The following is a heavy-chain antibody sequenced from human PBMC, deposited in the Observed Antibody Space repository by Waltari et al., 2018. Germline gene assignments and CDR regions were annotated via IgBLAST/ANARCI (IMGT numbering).Heavy chain of an antibody. Sequence: EVQLVESGGGLIQPGGSLRLSCAASGFIARNTYMTWVRQAPGKGLEWVSLIYVGDHTCYADASSNFGTQTFTISRDISENTLYLRMSSLRVEDSAVYYCARGGMTGNTRYAPWYFDVWGRGTLVTVSS. CDR1: GFIARNTY. CDR3: ARGGMTGNTRYAPWYFDV. J-gene: IGHJ2*01. D-gene: IGHD1-7*01. CDR2: IYVGDHT. V-gene: IGHV3-53*01.